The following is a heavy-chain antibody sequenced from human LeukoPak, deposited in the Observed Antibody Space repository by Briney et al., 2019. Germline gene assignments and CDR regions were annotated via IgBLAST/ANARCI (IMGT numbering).Heavy chain of an antibody. J-gene: IGHJ4*02. CDR3: ARGLDYDILTGYFRDY. Sequence: ASVKVSCKASGYTITGYYMHWVRQAPGQGLEWMGRINPNSGGTNYAQKFQGRVTMTRDTSISTAYMELSRVRSDDTAVYYCARGLDYDILTGYFRDYWGQGTLVTVSS. V-gene: IGHV1-2*06. CDR2: INPNSGGT. D-gene: IGHD3-9*01. CDR1: GYTITGYY.